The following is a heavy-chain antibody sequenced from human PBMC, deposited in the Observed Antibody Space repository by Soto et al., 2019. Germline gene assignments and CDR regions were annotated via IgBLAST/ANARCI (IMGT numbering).Heavy chain of an antibody. D-gene: IGHD1-26*01. Sequence: GSLRLSCAASGFTFDDYGMNWVRQAPGTGLEWVSGINWNGFSTGYADSVKGRFTISRDNAKNSLYLQMNSLRAEDTALYYCARARVGATTPFDYWGQGTLVTVSS. V-gene: IGHV3-20*04. J-gene: IGHJ4*02. CDR3: ARARVGATTPFDY. CDR1: GFTFDDYG. CDR2: INWNGFST.